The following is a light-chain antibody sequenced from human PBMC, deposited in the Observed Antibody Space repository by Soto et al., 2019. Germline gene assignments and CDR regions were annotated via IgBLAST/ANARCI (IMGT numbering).Light chain of an antibody. Sequence: DIQMTQSPSSLSASVGDRVTITCRASQGISTYLAWYKQKPGKVPKLLIYAASTLQSGVPSRFSGSGSGTDFTLTISSLQPEDVATSCGQKYNYGLSLNFGGGTKVEIK. CDR3: QKYNYGLSLN. V-gene: IGKV1-27*01. CDR1: QGISTY. J-gene: IGKJ4*01. CDR2: AAS.